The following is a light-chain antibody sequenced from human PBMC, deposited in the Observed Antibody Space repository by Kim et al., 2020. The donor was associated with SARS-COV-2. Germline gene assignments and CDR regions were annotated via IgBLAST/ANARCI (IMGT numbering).Light chain of an antibody. V-gene: IGLV3-19*01. CDR1: SLRTYF. J-gene: IGLJ1*01. CDR3: ASRDSSGNLFV. CDR2: GKD. Sequence: SSELTQDPSVSVALGQTVWISCQGDSLRTYFAYCYQQKPGQAPKLVIYGKDKRPSGIPARFSGSGSGNTASLTITGPQAEDEADYYCASRDSSGNLFVFGSGTKVTVL.